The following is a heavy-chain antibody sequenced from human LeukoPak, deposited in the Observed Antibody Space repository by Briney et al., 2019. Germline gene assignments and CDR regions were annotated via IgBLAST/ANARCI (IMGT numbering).Heavy chain of an antibody. CDR3: AHYYDSSGYLSYYYYMDV. J-gene: IGHJ6*03. CDR2: IIPIFGTA. Sequence: SVKVSCKASGYTFTSYDINWVRQATGQGLEWMGGIIPIFGTANYAQKFQGRVTITADESTSTAYMELSSLRSEDTAVYYCAHYYDSSGYLSYYYYMDVWGKGTTVTVSS. CDR1: GYTFTSYD. V-gene: IGHV1-69*13. D-gene: IGHD3-22*01.